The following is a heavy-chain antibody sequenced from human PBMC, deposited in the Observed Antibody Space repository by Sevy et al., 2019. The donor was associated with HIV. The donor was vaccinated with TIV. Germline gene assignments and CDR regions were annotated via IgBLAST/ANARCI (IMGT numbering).Heavy chain of an antibody. J-gene: IGHJ4*02. Sequence: GGSLRLSCEASGFTFSNYWMNWVRQAPGKGLEWVANIKEDGSVKYYVDSVKGRFTISRDNAKNSVYLQMNTLRAEDTALYYCVRAIGAAGSYWGQGTLVTVSS. V-gene: IGHV3-7*01. CDR3: VRAIGAAGSY. CDR1: GFTFSNYW. D-gene: IGHD6-13*01. CDR2: IKEDGSVK.